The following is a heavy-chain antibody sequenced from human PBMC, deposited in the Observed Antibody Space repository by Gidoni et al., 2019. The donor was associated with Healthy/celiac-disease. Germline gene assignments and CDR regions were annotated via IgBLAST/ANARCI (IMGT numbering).Heavy chain of an antibody. CDR3: ARGSSWYEYYDYGMDV. J-gene: IGHJ6*02. Sequence: QLQLQESGPGLVKPSETLSLTCTVSGGSISSSSDYWGWIRQPPGKGLEWIGSIYYSGSTYYNPSLKSRVTISVDTSKNQFSLKLSSVTAADTAVYYCARGSSWYEYYDYGMDVWGQGTTVTVSS. CDR2: IYYSGST. CDR1: GGSISSSSDY. V-gene: IGHV4-39*01. D-gene: IGHD6-13*01.